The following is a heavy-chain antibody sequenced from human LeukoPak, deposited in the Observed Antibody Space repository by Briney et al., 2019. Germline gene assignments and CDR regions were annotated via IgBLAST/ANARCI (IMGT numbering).Heavy chain of an antibody. CDR3: ARARRLARTRSYYFDY. CDR2: INHSGST. Sequence: SETLSLTCAVYGGSFSGYYWSWIRQPPGKVLEWIGEINHSGSTNYNPSLKSRVTISVDTSKNQFSLKLSSVTAADTAVYYCARARRLARTRSYYFDYWGQGTLVTVSS. V-gene: IGHV4-34*01. D-gene: IGHD2-21*01. J-gene: IGHJ4*02. CDR1: GGSFSGYY.